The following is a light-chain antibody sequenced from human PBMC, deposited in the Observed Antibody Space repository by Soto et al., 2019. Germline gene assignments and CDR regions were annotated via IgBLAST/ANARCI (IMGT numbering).Light chain of an antibody. J-gene: IGKJ1*01. CDR3: QQYGSLPWT. V-gene: IGKV3-20*01. Sequence: EIVLTQSPGTLSLSPGERATLSCRASQRVNSDLAWYQQNPGQAPRLLIYGASSRATGIPDRFSGSGSGTVFPLAFIRLDPEDFAVYYCQQYGSLPWTFGQGTKVEIK. CDR2: GAS. CDR1: QRVNSD.